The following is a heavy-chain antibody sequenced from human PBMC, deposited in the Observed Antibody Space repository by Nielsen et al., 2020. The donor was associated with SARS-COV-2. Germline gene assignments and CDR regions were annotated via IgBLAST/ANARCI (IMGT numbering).Heavy chain of an antibody. D-gene: IGHD3-10*01. J-gene: IGHJ6*02. Sequence: SETLSLTCTVSGGSISSHYWSWIRQPPEKGLQWTGYINYSGRTNYNPSLKSRVTISVDTSKNQFSLNLRCVTAADTAVYYCARITYRSRSGRWDYYYYYGMDVWGQGTAVTVSS. CDR2: INYSGRT. V-gene: IGHV4-59*11. CDR1: GGSISSHY. CDR3: ARITYRSRSGRWDYYYYYGMDV.